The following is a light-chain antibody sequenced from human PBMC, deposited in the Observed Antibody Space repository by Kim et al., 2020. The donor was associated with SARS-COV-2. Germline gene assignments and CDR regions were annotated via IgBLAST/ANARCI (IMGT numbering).Light chain of an antibody. CDR2: YDT. CDR3: QVWDSFTDHVV. Sequence: SYELTRPPSVSVAPGKTARFSCGGNNIEGKSVQWYQQKAGQAPVLVIYYDTDRPSGIPERFSGSNSGNTATLTISRVEVGDEADYYCQVWDSFTDHVVFG. J-gene: IGLJ1*01. V-gene: IGLV3-21*04. CDR1: NIEGKS.